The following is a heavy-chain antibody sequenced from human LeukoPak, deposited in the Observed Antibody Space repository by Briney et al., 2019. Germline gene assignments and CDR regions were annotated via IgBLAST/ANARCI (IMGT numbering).Heavy chain of an antibody. CDR1: GFTFSTYW. V-gene: IGHV3-74*01. J-gene: IGHJ1*01. D-gene: IGHD6-13*01. Sequence: TGGSLRLSCAASGFTFSTYWMHWVRQAPGKGLVWVSRINRDGSRSYADSLKGRFTISRDNAKNTLYLEMSSLRAEDTAVYYCARSITSSWYGDFQHWGQGTLVTVSS. CDR2: INRDGSR. CDR3: ARSITSSWYGDFQH.